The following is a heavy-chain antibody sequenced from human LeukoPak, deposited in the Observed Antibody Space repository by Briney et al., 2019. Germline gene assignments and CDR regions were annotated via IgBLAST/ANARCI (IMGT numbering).Heavy chain of an antibody. CDR2: IIPIFGTA. D-gene: IGHD5-12*01. CDR1: GGTFSSYA. V-gene: IGHV1-69*05. J-gene: IGHJ4*02. CDR3: ACDNSGYDCLFDY. Sequence: SVKVSCKASGGTFSSYAISWVRQAPGQGLEWMGRIIPIFGTANYAQKFQGRVTITTDESTSTAYMELSSLRSEDTAVYYCACDNSGYDCLFDYWGQGTLVTVSS.